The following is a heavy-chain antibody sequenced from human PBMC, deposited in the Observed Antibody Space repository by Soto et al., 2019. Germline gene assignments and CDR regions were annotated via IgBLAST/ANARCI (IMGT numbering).Heavy chain of an antibody. D-gene: IGHD2-2*01. CDR1: GYSFTSYW. CDR2: IYPGDSDT. Sequence: PGESLKISCKGSGYSFTSYWIGWVRQMPGKGLEWMGIIYPGDSDTRYSPSFQGQVTISADKSISTAYLQWSSLKASDTAMYYCARPGYCSSTSCSNWFDPWGQGTLVTVSS. V-gene: IGHV5-51*01. CDR3: ARPGYCSSTSCSNWFDP. J-gene: IGHJ5*02.